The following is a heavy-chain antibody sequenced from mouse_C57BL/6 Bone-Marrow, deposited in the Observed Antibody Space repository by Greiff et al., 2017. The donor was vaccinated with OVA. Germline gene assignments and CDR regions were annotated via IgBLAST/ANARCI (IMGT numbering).Heavy chain of an antibody. CDR3: ARDGNYSYWYYDV. J-gene: IGHJ1*03. CDR2: IYPRSGNT. CDR1: GYTFTSYG. Sequence: VKLMESGAELARPGASVKLSCKASGYTFTSYGISWVKQRTGQGLEWIGEIYPRSGNTYYNEKFKGKATLTADKSSSTAYLELRSLTSEDSAVYFCARDGNYSYWYYDVWGTGTTVTVSS. V-gene: IGHV1-81*01. D-gene: IGHD2-1*01.